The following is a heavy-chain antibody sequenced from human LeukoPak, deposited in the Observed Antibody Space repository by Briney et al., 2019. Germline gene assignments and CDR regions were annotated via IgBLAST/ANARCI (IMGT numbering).Heavy chain of an antibody. D-gene: IGHD3-10*01. Sequence: SETLSLTCAVYGGSFSGYYWSWIRQPPGKGLEWIGEINHSGSTNYNPSLKSRVTISLDTSKNQFSLKLSSVTAADTAVYYCARRYYGSGKIPYYYYYYMDVWGKGTTVTISS. V-gene: IGHV4-34*01. CDR1: GGSFSGYY. J-gene: IGHJ6*03. CDR2: INHSGST. CDR3: ARRYYGSGKIPYYYYYYMDV.